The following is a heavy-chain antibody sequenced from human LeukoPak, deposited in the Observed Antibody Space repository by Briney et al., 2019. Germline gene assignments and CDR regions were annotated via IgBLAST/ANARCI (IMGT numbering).Heavy chain of an antibody. J-gene: IGHJ4*02. CDR1: GGSINSSSNY. CDR2: FYYSGST. V-gene: IGHV4-39*01. CDR3: ARHFQPSSVGAIAV. D-gene: IGHD1-26*01. Sequence: SETLSLTCSVSGGSINSSSNYWGWIRQPPGKGLEWIGTFYYSGSTYYNPSLKSRVTISVDTSKNQFSLNLSSVTAADTAVYYCARHFQPSSVGAIAVWGQGTLVTISS.